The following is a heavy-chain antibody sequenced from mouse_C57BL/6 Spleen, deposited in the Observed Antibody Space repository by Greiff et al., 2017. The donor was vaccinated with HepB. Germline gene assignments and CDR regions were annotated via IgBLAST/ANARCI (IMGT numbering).Heavy chain of an antibody. CDR3: TKGGLRRVYYFDY. V-gene: IGHV14-4*01. Sequence: VQLQQSGAELVRPGASVKLSCTASGFNIKDDYMHWVKQRPEQGLEWIGWFDPENGDTEYASKFQGKATITADTSSNTAYLQLSSLTSEDTAVYYCTKGGLRRVYYFDYWGQGTTLTVSS. D-gene: IGHD2-4*01. CDR1: GFNIKDDY. CDR2: FDPENGDT. J-gene: IGHJ2*01.